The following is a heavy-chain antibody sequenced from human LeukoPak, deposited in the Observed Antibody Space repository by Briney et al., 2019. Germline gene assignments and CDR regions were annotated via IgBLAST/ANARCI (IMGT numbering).Heavy chain of an antibody. CDR3: AMAWDTAMVKTVMNYYYMDV. CDR2: INPSGGST. V-gene: IGHV1-46*01. CDR1: GYTFTSYY. J-gene: IGHJ6*03. D-gene: IGHD5-18*01. Sequence: ASVKVSCKASGYTFTSYYMHWVRQAPGQGLEWMGIINPSGGSTSYAQKFQGRVTMTRDTSTSTVYMELSSLRSEDTAVYYCAMAWDTAMVKTVMNYYYMDVWGKGTTVTVSS.